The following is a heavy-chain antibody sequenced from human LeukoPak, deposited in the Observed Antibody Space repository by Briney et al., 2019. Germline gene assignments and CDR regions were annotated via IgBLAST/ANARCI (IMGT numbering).Heavy chain of an antibody. D-gene: IGHD6-6*01. CDR3: AKDMATKYTLDH. Sequence: GRSLRLSCAASGFTFSSNAVHWVRQAPGKGLEWVSFISYDGIVKYYVDSVKGRFTITRDNSKNTLYLQMNSLRAEDSAVYYCAKDMATKYTLDHWGQGALVTVSS. CDR1: GFTFSSNA. V-gene: IGHV3-30*18. CDR2: ISYDGIVK. J-gene: IGHJ4*02.